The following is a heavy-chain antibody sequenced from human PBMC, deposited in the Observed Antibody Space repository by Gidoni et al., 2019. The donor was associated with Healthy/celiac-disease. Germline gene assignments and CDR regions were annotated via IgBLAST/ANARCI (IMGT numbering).Heavy chain of an antibody. CDR1: GFTSSSYA. V-gene: IGHV3-30-3*01. J-gene: IGHJ3*02. CDR3: AGGDYDYVWGSYRYDAFDI. CDR2: ISYDGSNK. D-gene: IGHD3-16*02. Sequence: QVQLVESGGGVVQPGRSLRLSCAASGFTSSSYAMHWVRQAPGKGLEWVAVISYDGSNKYYADSVKGRFTISRDNSKNTLYLQMNSLRAEDTAVYYCAGGDYDYVWGSYRYDAFDIWGQGTMVTVSS.